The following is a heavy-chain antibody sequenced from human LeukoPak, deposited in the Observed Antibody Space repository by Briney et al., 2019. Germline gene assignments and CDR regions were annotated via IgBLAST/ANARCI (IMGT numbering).Heavy chain of an antibody. Sequence: GGSLRLSCAASGFTFSNAWMSWVRQAPGKGREWVGRVKSKSDGGNTDYAAPVKGRFTISRDDSKNTLYLQMNSLKTEDTAVYYCTREIRSSGWQNWFDPWGQGTLVTVSS. CDR1: GFTFSNAW. V-gene: IGHV3-15*01. CDR3: TREIRSSGWQNWFDP. D-gene: IGHD6-19*01. CDR2: VKSKSDGGNT. J-gene: IGHJ5*02.